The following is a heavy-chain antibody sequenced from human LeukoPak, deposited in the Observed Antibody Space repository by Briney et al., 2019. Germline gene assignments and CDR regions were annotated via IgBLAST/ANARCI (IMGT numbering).Heavy chain of an antibody. V-gene: IGHV4-38-2*02. Sequence: SETLSLTCTVSGYSINSGYYWGWIRQPPGKGLEWIGSIYHSGSTYYNPSLKSRATISVDTSKNQFSLKLSSVTAADTAVYYCAKYYYDTSGLIYLDYWGQGTLVTVSS. CDR3: AKYYYDTSGLIYLDY. D-gene: IGHD3-22*01. CDR1: GYSINSGYY. J-gene: IGHJ4*02. CDR2: IYHSGST.